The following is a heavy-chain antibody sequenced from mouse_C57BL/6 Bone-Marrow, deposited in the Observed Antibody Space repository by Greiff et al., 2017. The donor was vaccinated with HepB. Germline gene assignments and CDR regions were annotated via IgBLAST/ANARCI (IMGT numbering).Heavy chain of an antibody. V-gene: IGHV5-15*01. CDR2: ISNLAYSI. CDR3: ARTETAQATSFAY. J-gene: IGHJ3*01. D-gene: IGHD3-2*02. CDR1: GFTFSDYG. Sequence: EVQWVESGGGLVQPGGSLKLSCAASGFTFSDYGMAWVRQAPRKGPEWVAFISNLAYSIYYADTVTGRFTISRENAKNTLYLEMSSLRSEDTAMYYCARTETAQATSFAYWGQGTLVTVSA.